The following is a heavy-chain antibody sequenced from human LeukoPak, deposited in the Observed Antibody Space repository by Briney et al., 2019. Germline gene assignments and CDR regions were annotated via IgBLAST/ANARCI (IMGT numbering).Heavy chain of an antibody. CDR3: AKDVGKWESLHFFDY. Sequence: GGSLRLSCLTSGFTLSTNAMSWVRQAPGKGLEWISGISGSGASTYYADSVEGRFTISRDDSRNTLYLQMNSLRGDDTAVYYCAKDVGKWESLHFFDYWGQGTLVTVSS. J-gene: IGHJ4*02. CDR2: ISGSGAST. V-gene: IGHV3-23*01. D-gene: IGHD1-26*01. CDR1: GFTLSTNA.